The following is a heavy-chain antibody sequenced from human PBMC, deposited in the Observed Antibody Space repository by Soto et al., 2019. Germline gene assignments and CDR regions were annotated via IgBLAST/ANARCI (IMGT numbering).Heavy chain of an antibody. CDR1: GFTVSSYV. CDR2: ISYDGDYK. Sequence: GGSLRLSCAASGFTVSSYVMHWVRQTPGKGLEWVAKISYDGDYKYYADSVKDRFTISRDNSKNTLYLQMNSPRAEDTALYYCAKDRGRYCSGGSCYLFDYWGQGIMVTVSS. D-gene: IGHD2-15*01. V-gene: IGHV3-30*18. CDR3: AKDRGRYCSGGSCYLFDY. J-gene: IGHJ4*02.